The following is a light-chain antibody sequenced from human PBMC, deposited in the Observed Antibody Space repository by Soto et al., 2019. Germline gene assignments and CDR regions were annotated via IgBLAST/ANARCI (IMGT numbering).Light chain of an antibody. J-gene: IGKJ2*01. Sequence: DIQMTQSPSTLSASVGDRVTITCRASQSIGSWLAWYQQKPGKAPNLLIYDASSLESGVPSRFSGSGYGTEFTLTISSLQPDDFATYYCQQYNSNLYTFGQGTKLEIK. CDR3: QQYNSNLYT. CDR1: QSIGSW. CDR2: DAS. V-gene: IGKV1-5*01.